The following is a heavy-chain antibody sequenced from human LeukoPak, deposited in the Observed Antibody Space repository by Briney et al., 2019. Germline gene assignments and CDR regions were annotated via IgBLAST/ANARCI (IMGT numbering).Heavy chain of an antibody. V-gene: IGHV3-7*03. CDR3: ARGGGLDV. Sequence: GGSLRLSCAASGFTFSSYWMNWARQAPGKGLEWVASINHNGNVNYYVDSVKGRYTISRDNAKNSLYLQMSNLRAEDTAVYFCARGGGLDVWGQGATVTVSS. CDR1: GFTFSSYW. J-gene: IGHJ6*02. D-gene: IGHD3-16*01. CDR2: INHNGNVN.